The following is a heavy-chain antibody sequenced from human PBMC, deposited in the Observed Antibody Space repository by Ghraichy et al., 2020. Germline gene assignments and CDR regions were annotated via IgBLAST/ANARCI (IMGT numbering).Heavy chain of an antibody. CDR1: GDSINSGNYY. J-gene: IGHJ6*03. D-gene: IGHD6-13*01. Sequence: SETLSLTCTISGDSINSGNYYWSWIRQPAGRGLEWIGRMYSSGSSRYNPSFENRVTMSVDTSKNQFSLSLSSVTAADTAVYYCARGTQQPRNTGYYYQLEGWGKGTSVTVSS. CDR3: ARGTQQPRNTGYYYQLEG. CDR2: MYSSGSS. V-gene: IGHV4-61*02.